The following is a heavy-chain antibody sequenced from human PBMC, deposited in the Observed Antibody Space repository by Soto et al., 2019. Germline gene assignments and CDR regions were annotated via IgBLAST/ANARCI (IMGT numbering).Heavy chain of an antibody. V-gene: IGHV3-73*01. CDR1: GFTFSGSA. D-gene: IGHD6-13*01. CDR2: IRSKANSYAT. CDR3: TRHIGGIAASGAP. J-gene: IGHJ5*02. Sequence: EVQLVESGGGLVQPGGSLKLSCAASGFTFSGSAMHWVRQASGKGLEWVGRIRSKANSYATAYAASVKGRFTISRDDSKNTAYLQMNSLKTEDTAVYYCTRHIGGIAASGAPWGQGTLVTVPA.